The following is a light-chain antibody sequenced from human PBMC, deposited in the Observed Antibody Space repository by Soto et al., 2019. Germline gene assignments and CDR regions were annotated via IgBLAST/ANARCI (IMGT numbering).Light chain of an antibody. Sequence: QTVVTQEPSFSVSPGRTVTLTCGLSSGSVSTRNYPSWYQQIPGQAPRTLIYNTNTRSSVVPDRFSGSILGNTAALTIRGARAEDESDYYCVLYVGSGSHWVFGGGTKLTVL. V-gene: IGLV8-61*01. CDR3: VLYVGSGSHWV. CDR1: SGSVSTRNY. CDR2: NTN. J-gene: IGLJ3*02.